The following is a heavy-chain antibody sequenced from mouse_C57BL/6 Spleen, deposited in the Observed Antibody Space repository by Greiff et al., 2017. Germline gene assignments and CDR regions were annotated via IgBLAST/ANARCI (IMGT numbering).Heavy chain of an antibody. D-gene: IGHD1-1*01. J-gene: IGHJ4*01. CDR3: ARGGTTNAMDY. Sequence: QVHVKQSGAELVKPGASVKLSCKASGYTFTSYWMHWVKQRPGQGLEWIGMIHPNSGSTNYNEKFKSKATLTVDKSSSTAYMQLSSLTSEDSAVYYCARGGTTNAMDYWGQGTSVTVSS. CDR1: GYTFTSYW. CDR2: IHPNSGST. V-gene: IGHV1-64*01.